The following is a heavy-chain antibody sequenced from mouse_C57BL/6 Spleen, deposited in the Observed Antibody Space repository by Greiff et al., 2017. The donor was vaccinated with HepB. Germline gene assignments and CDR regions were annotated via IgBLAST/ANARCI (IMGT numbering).Heavy chain of an antibody. D-gene: IGHD3-3*01. J-gene: IGHJ4*01. V-gene: IGHV1-50*01. CDR2: IDPSDSYT. CDR3: ARGARAMDY. CDR1: GYTFTSYW. Sequence: QVHVKQPGAELVKPGASVKLSCKASGYTFTSYWMQWVKQRPGQGLEWIGEIDPSDSYTNYNQKFKGKATLTVDTSSSTAYMQLSSLTSEDSAVYYCARGARAMDYWGQGTSVTVSS.